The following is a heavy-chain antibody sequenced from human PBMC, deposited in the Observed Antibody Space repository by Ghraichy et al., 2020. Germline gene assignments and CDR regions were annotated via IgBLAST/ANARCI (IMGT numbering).Heavy chain of an antibody. CDR1: GFTFSSYA. CDR2: ISYDGSNK. D-gene: IGHD3-22*01. J-gene: IGHJ4*02. Sequence: GGSLRLSCAASGFTFSSYAMHWVRQAPGKGLEWVAVISYDGSNKYYADSVKGRFTISRDNSKNTLYLQMNSLRAEDTAVYYCARAYDSSGYYYPESFDYWGQGTLVTVSS. V-gene: IGHV3-30*04. CDR3: ARAYDSSGYYYPESFDY.